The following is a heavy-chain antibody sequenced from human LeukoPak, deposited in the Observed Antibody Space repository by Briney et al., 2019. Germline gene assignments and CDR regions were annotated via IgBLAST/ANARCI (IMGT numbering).Heavy chain of an antibody. D-gene: IGHD6-19*01. CDR3: ARDGAYSSGWDY. CDR2: ISGSGGST. Sequence: GGSLRLSCAASGFTFSSYAMSWVRQAPGKGLEWVSAISGSGGSTYYADSVKGRFTISRDNSKNTLYLQMNSLRAEDTAVYYCARDGAYSSGWDYWGQGTLVTVSS. V-gene: IGHV3-23*01. J-gene: IGHJ4*02. CDR1: GFTFSSYA.